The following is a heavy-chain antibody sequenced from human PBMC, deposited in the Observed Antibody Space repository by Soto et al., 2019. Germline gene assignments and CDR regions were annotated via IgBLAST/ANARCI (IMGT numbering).Heavy chain of an antibody. CDR2: ISYDGSNK. V-gene: IGHV3-30-3*01. J-gene: IGHJ5*02. CDR3: ARDRSSWYGGRFDP. Sequence: GGSLRLSCAASGFTFSSYAMHWVRQAPGKGLEWVAVISYDGSNKYYADSVKGRFTISRDNSKNTLYLQMNSLRAEDTAVYYCARDRSSWYGGRFDPWGQGTLVTVS. D-gene: IGHD6-13*01. CDR1: GFTFSSYA.